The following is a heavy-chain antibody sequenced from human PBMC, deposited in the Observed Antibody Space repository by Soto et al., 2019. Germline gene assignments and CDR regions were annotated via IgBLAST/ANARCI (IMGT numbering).Heavy chain of an antibody. CDR1: GWSTSSGVYY. V-gene: IGHV4-31*03. J-gene: IGHJ4*02. CDR3: ARGRWDIVGATTLDY. D-gene: IGHD1-26*01. CDR2: IYYSGST. Sequence: TLSLTCTVSGWSTSSGVYYWSWIRHHPGKGLEWIGYIYYSGSTYYNPSLKSRVTISVDTSKDQFSLKLSSVTAADTAVYYCARGRWDIVGATTLDYWGQGTLVTVSS.